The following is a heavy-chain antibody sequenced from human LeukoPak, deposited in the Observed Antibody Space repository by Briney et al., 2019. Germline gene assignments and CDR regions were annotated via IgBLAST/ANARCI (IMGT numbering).Heavy chain of an antibody. J-gene: IGHJ4*02. Sequence: GGSLRLSCAASGFTVSSNYMSWVRQAPGKGLEWVSVIYSGGSTYYADSVKGRFTISRDNSKNTLYLQMNSLRAEDTAVYYCARSFSSSWYGDYWGQGTLVTVSS. CDR3: ARSFSSSWYGDY. V-gene: IGHV3-53*01. CDR2: IYSGGST. D-gene: IGHD6-13*01. CDR1: GFTVSSNY.